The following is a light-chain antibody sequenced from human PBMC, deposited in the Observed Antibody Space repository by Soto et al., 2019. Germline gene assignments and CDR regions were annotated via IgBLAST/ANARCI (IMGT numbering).Light chain of an antibody. CDR2: DVF. V-gene: IGLV2-14*03. J-gene: IGLJ1*01. Sequence: QSVLTQDASVSGSPGQSITISCTGTSSDVGGYNYVSWYQHHPGKAPKLMIYDVFTRPSGVSNRFSGSKSGNTASLTISALQAEDEADYYCTSWTSTSTYVFGSGTKVTV. CDR1: SSDVGGYNY. CDR3: TSWTSTSTYV.